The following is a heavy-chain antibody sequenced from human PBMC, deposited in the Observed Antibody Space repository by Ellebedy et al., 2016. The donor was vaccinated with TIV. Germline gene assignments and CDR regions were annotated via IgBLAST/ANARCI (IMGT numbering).Heavy chain of an antibody. J-gene: IGHJ3*02. V-gene: IGHV1-2*02. CDR1: GYTFTGYF. CDR2: INPNSGGT. CDR3: ARDVSEAVAGTDAFDI. D-gene: IGHD6-19*01. Sequence: ASVKVSCKASGYTFTGYFMHWVRQAPGQGLEWMGWINPNSGGTNYAQKLQGRVTMTTDTSTSTAYMELRNLRSDDTAVYYWARDVSEAVAGTDAFDIWGQGTMVTVSS.